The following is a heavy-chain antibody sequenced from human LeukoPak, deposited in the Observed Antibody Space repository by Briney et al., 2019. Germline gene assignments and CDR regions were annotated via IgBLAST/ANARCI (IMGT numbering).Heavy chain of an antibody. J-gene: IGHJ4*02. V-gene: IGHV3-23*01. CDR3: AKGYCSGGSCYSGLFDY. D-gene: IGHD2-15*01. Sequence: GGSLRLSCAASGFSLSSYWMSWVRQAPGKGLEWVSAISGSGGSTYYADSVKGRFTISRDNSKNTVYLQMNSLRAEDTAVYYCAKGYCSGGSCYSGLFDYWGQGTLVTVSS. CDR1: GFSLSSYW. CDR2: ISGSGGST.